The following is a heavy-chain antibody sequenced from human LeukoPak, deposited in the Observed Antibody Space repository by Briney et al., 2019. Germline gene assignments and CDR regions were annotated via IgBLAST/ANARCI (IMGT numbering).Heavy chain of an antibody. J-gene: IGHJ4*02. D-gene: IGHD3-22*01. CDR1: GYTFSSFS. Sequence: GGSLRLSCAASGYTFSSFSINWVRQAPGKGLEWVSSISVRSNYIYYADSVRGRFTISRDDARDSLYLQMNSLRAEDTAVYYCVKLRRNSDTSGYYYYYDFWGQGTLVTVSS. CDR3: VKLRRNSDTSGYYYYYDF. CDR2: ISVRSNYI. V-gene: IGHV3-21*01.